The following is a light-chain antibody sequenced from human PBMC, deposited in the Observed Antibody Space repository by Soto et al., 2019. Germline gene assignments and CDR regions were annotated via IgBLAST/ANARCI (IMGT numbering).Light chain of an antibody. CDR3: QQYGSSPTWT. CDR1: QSVSSSY. J-gene: IGKJ1*01. V-gene: IGKV3-20*01. Sequence: IVLTQSPGTLSLSPGERATLSCRASQSVSSSYLAWYQQKPGQAPRLLIYGASRRATGIPDRFSGSGSGTDFTLTISRLEPEDFAVYYCQQYGSSPTWTFGQGTKVDI. CDR2: GAS.